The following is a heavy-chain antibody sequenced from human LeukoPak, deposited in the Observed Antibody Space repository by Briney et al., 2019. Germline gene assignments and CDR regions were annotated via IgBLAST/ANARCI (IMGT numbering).Heavy chain of an antibody. Sequence: PGGSLRLSCAASGFTFSSYAMTWVRQAPGKGLEWVSVIYSGGSTYYADSVKGRFTISRDNSKNTVYLQMNSLRAEDTAVYYCARYYYDSSGYPYYFDYWGQGTLVTVSS. CDR3: ARYYYDSSGYPYYFDY. CDR2: IYSGGST. CDR1: GFTFSSYA. D-gene: IGHD3-22*01. V-gene: IGHV3-53*01. J-gene: IGHJ4*02.